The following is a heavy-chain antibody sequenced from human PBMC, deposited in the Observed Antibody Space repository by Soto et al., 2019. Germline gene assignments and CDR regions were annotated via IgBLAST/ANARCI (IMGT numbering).Heavy chain of an antibody. Sequence: SVTLSLPYTVSGGSISSVGYSWSWNRQPPGKGLEWIGYIYHSGSTNYNPSLKRRVTISVDTSKNQFSLKLSSVTAADTAVYYFARGRTVSGYFNGFDPWGQGTLVTVSS. CDR1: GGSISSVGYS. CDR2: IYHSGST. J-gene: IGHJ5*02. V-gene: IGHV4-30-2*01. CDR3: ARGRTVSGYFNGFDP. D-gene: IGHD5-18*01.